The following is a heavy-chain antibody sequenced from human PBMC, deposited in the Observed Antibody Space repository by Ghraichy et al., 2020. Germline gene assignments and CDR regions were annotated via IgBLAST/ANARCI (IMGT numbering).Heavy chain of an antibody. CDR3: VRETVADSGSYSKGFDY. CDR1: GFTFSNYW. V-gene: IGHV3-7*03. D-gene: IGHD1-26*01. CDR2: IKQDGSEK. Sequence: GGSLRLSCAASGFTFSNYWMIWVRQAPGKGLEWVANIKQDGSEKYYVDSVKGRSSISRDNAKNSLYLQMNSLRAEDTAVYYCVRETVADSGSYSKGFDYWGQGTLVTVST. J-gene: IGHJ4*02.